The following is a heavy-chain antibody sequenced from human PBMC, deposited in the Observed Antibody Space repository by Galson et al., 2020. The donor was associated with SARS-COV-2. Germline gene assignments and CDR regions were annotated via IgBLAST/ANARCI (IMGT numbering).Heavy chain of an antibody. Sequence: SETLSLTCAVSGGSISSGGYSWTWIRQPPGKGLEWIGYISHRGATSYNPSLKSRLTISVDRSKNHLSLELRSVTAADTAVYYCARRYTYGLSPYWYFDLWGRGTLVTVSS. D-gene: IGHD5-18*01. CDR2: ISHRGAT. J-gene: IGHJ2*01. CDR3: ARRYTYGLSPYWYFDL. V-gene: IGHV4-30-2*01. CDR1: GGSISSGGYS.